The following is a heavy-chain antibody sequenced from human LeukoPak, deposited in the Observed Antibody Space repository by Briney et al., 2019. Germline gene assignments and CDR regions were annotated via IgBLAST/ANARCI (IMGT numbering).Heavy chain of an antibody. CDR1: GFTFSSYE. CDR3: ASVRGRSTWYGGGLDS. D-gene: IGHD2-15*01. CDR2: ISSSGSSI. V-gene: IGHV3-48*03. Sequence: GGSLRLSCAASGFTFSSYEMNWVRQAPGKGLEWVSYISSSGSSIYYADSVKGRFTISRDNAKNSLDLQMNSLRVEDTAIYYCASVRGRSTWYGGGLDSWGQGTLVTVSS. J-gene: IGHJ4*02.